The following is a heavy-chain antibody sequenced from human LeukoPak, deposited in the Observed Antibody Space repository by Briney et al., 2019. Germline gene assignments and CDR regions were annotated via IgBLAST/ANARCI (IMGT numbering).Heavy chain of an antibody. CDR2: ISSSSSTI. CDR1: GFTFSSYS. V-gene: IGHV3-48*01. J-gene: IGHJ3*02. CDR3: ARGGELPRGAFDI. Sequence: PGGSLRLSCAASGFTFSSYSMNWVRQAPGKGLEWVSYISSSSSTIYYADSVKGRFTISRDNAKNSLYLQMNSLRAEDTAVYYCARGGELPRGAFDIWGQGTMVTVSS. D-gene: IGHD1-26*01.